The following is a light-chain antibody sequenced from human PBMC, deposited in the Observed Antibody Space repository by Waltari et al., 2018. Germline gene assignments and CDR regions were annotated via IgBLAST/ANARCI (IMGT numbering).Light chain of an antibody. CDR1: QSVRGIY. CDR3: EQYGTSPWT. Sequence: EIVLTQSPGTLSFSPGERATLSCRASQSVRGIYLAWYQQKAGQAPRLLIYGASSRATGIPDRFSGSGSGTDFTLTISRLEPEDFAVYYCEQYGTSPWTFGQGTKVEIK. V-gene: IGKV3-20*01. J-gene: IGKJ1*01. CDR2: GAS.